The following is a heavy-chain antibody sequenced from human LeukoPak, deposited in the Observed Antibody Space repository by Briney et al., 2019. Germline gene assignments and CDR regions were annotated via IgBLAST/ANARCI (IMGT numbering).Heavy chain of an antibody. D-gene: IGHD2-21*01. J-gene: IGHJ6*02. Sequence: SETLSLTCTVSGGSISSGDYYWSWIRQPPGKGLEWIGYIYYSGSTYYNPSLKSRVAISVDTSKNQFSLKLSSVTAADTAVYYCARADISGFYYGMDVWGQGTTVTVSS. CDR2: IYYSGST. CDR1: GGSISSGDYY. CDR3: ARADISGFYYGMDV. V-gene: IGHV4-30-4*01.